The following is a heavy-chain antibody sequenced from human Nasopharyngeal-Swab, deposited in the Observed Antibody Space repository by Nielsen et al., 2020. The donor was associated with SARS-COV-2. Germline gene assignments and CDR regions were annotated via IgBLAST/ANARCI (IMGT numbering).Heavy chain of an antibody. CDR2: IYYSGST. Sequence: SETLSLTCTVSGGSISSGDYYWSWIRQHPGKGLEWIGYIYYSGSTYYNPSLKSRVTISVDTSKNQFSLKLSSVTAADTAVYYCARLNGIAAAGTGWFDPWGQGTLVTVSS. CDR1: GGSISSGDYY. V-gene: IGHV4-31*03. J-gene: IGHJ5*02. CDR3: ARLNGIAAAGTGWFDP. D-gene: IGHD6-13*01.